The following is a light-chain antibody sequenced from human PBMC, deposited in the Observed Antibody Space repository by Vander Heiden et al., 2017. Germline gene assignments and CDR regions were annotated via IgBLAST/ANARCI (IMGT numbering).Light chain of an antibody. V-gene: IGKV1-33*01. Sequence: DIQLTQSPPSLYASLGDRVTITCQASQDIRQSLNWYQQTPGKAPKLLIYDASHSGTGVPSRFSGGGSGTDFTLSISRLQPEDIGTYYCQHYDRLPPLFTFGPGTKV. CDR3: QHYDRLPPLFT. J-gene: IGKJ3*01. CDR1: QDIRQS. CDR2: DAS.